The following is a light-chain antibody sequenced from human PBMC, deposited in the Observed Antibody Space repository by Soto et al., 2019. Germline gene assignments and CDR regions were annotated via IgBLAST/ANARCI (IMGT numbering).Light chain of an antibody. Sequence: QSVLTQPPSVSGAPGQRVTISCTGSSSNIGALYDVHWYQQLPGTAPKLLIYGYRNRPSGVPDRFSGSMSDTSASLAITGLQPEDEADYYCQSYDSSLGAVVFGGGTKLTVL. CDR2: GYR. CDR3: QSYDSSLGAVV. J-gene: IGLJ2*01. CDR1: SSNIGALYD. V-gene: IGLV1-40*01.